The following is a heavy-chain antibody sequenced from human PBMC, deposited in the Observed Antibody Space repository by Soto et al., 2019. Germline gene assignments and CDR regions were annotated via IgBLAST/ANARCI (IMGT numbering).Heavy chain of an antibody. J-gene: IGHJ4*02. CDR2: VSGYNDKT. D-gene: IGHD2-21*01. Sequence: QVQLVQSGAELKKPGASVKVSCKASGYTFTNHGISWVRQAPGQGLEWVGWVSGYNDKTKSAQKFQGRVTMTTDTSKNTAYMELRSLRSDDTAVYFCARDFYPVAYFFDYWGQGTLVTVSS. CDR1: GYTFTNHG. CDR3: ARDFYPVAYFFDY. V-gene: IGHV1-18*04.